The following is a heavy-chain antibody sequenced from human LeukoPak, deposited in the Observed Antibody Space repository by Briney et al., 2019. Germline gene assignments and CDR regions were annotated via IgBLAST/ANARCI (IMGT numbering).Heavy chain of an antibody. D-gene: IGHD3-22*01. Sequence: GGSLRLSCVASGFTLSDHYMSWIRQAPGKGLEWISYISSTATSINYADSVKGRFTISRDNAENSIFLQMDSLRPEDTAVYYCASEAYYDTGGFASWGQGTLVTVSS. J-gene: IGHJ4*02. CDR2: ISSTATSI. CDR1: GFTLSDHY. CDR3: ASEAYYDTGGFAS. V-gene: IGHV3-11*01.